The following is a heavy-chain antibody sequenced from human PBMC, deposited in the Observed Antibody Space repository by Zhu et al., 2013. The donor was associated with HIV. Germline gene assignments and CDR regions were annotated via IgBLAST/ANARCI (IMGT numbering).Heavy chain of an antibody. CDR2: INPDSGAT. J-gene: IGHJ6*02. D-gene: IGHD1-7*01. V-gene: IGHV1-2*02. CDR3: ARGRRWELAGGMDV. CDR1: AYSFTGYY. Sequence: QVQLVQSGAEVKKPGASVTVSCKASAYSFTGYYIHWVRQAPGQGLEWMGWINPDSGATIYVQKVQGRVTMTRNTSISTAYMELSSLRSEDTAVYYCARGRRWELAGGMDVWGQGTTVIVSS.